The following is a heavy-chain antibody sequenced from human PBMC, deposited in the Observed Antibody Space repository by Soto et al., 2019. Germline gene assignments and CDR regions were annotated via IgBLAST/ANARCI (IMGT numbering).Heavy chain of an antibody. CDR1: GGSIGSGGYY. CDR2: IYYSGST. Sequence: SETLSLTCTVSGGSIGSGGYYWSWIRQHPGKGLEWIGYIYYSGSTYYNPSLKSRVTISVDTSKNQFSLKLSSVTAADTAVYYCARGGMGDCSSTSCYKGHYYYGMDVWGQGTTGTVSS. CDR3: ARGGMGDCSSTSCYKGHYYYGMDV. V-gene: IGHV4-31*03. D-gene: IGHD2-2*02. J-gene: IGHJ6*02.